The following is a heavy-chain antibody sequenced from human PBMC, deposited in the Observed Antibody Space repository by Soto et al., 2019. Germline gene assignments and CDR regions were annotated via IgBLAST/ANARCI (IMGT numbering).Heavy chain of an antibody. D-gene: IGHD6-19*01. Sequence: KSSETLSLTCTVSGGSISSGGYYWSWIRQHPGKGLEWIGNIYYTGSTHYDPSLKSRITKSLDTSKNQNSLKLSAVTAADTAVYYCASSPVTGIYYAMDVWGQGTTVTVSS. CDR2: IYYTGST. CDR1: GGSISSGGYY. CDR3: ASSPVTGIYYAMDV. J-gene: IGHJ6*02. V-gene: IGHV4-31*03.